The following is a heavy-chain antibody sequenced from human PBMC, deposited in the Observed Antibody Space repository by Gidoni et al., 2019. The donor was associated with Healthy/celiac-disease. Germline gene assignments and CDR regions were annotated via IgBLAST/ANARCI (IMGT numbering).Heavy chain of an antibody. J-gene: IGHJ3*02. CDR2: IKQDGSEK. CDR3: AREGSGWLNDAFDI. D-gene: IGHD6-19*01. V-gene: IGHV3-7*01. Sequence: EVQLVESGGGLVQPGGSMRLSCAASAFTFSSYWMSWVRLAPGKGLAGVANIKQDGSEKYYVDSVKGRFTTSRDNAKNSLYLQMNSLRAEDTAVYYCAREGSGWLNDAFDIWGQGTMVTVSS. CDR1: AFTFSSYW.